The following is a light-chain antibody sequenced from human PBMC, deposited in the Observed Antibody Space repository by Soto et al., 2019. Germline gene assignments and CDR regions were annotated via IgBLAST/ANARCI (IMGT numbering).Light chain of an antibody. CDR3: QQYNSLPLT. CDR1: QSVSSN. V-gene: IGKV3-15*01. Sequence: DIVMTQSPATLSVSPGERATLSCRASQSVSSNFAWYQQTPGQAPRLLIYGASTRATGIPVRFSGSGSGTEFTLTITSLQSEGFAVYYCQQYNSLPLTFGGGTKVDIK. J-gene: IGKJ4*01. CDR2: GAS.